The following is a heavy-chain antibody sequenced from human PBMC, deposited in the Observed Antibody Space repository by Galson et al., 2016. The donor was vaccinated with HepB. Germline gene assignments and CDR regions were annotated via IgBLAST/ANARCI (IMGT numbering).Heavy chain of an antibody. D-gene: IGHD3-22*01. CDR1: GFTFADYL. CDR3: ARQAYYDSSGYYYPLGY. V-gene: IGHV3-11*01. CDR2: MSSSGTSV. J-gene: IGHJ4*02. Sequence: SLRLSCAASGFTFADYLMSWVRQAPGKGLEWVSYMSSSGTSVHYTDSVKGRFTISRDNDKNSLFLQMNSLRAEDTAVYYCARQAYYDSSGYYYPLGYWGQGTLVTVSS.